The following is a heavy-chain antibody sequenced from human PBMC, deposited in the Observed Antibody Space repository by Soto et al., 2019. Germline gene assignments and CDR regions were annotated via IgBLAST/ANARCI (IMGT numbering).Heavy chain of an antibody. CDR1: GITISGYW. J-gene: IGHJ6*02. Sequence: GGSLRLSCAASGITISGYWMSWVRQVPGKGPEWVSRIKNDGSVTSYADSVKGRFSISRDNAKNTLYLQMNSLRVGGYCSGGSCSTPYYYYYYGMDVWGQGTTVTVSS. CDR2: IKNDGSVT. D-gene: IGHD2-15*01. CDR3: CSTPYYYYYYGMDV. V-gene: IGHV3-74*01.